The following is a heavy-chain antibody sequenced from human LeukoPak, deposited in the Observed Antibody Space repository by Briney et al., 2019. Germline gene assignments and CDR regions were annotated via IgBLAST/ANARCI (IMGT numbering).Heavy chain of an antibody. V-gene: IGHV3-64*04. D-gene: IGHD3-10*01. CDR2: ISSNGGSI. CDR1: GFTFSSYA. Sequence: GGSLRLSCSASGFTFSSYAIQWVRQAPGKGLEYVSAISSNGGSIYYADSVKGRFTISRDNSKNTLYLQMNSLRAEDTAVYYCAKGLGRMVRGVDYYYGMDVWGQGTTVTVSS. J-gene: IGHJ6*02. CDR3: AKGLGRMVRGVDYYYGMDV.